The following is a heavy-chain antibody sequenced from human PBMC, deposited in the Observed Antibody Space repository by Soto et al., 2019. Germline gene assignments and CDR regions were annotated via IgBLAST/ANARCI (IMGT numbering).Heavy chain of an antibody. Sequence: PPETLSLTCTVSGASIGGFYCSWIRQPPGKGLEWIAYLYYSGSTHYNPSLERRVTMSVDMSKNQFSLRLSSVTAADTAVYYCARHSSGSISSWSPVWGQGTMVTVSS. D-gene: IGHD6-13*01. CDR1: GASIGGFY. CDR3: ARHSSGSISSWSPV. V-gene: IGHV4-59*08. J-gene: IGHJ3*01. CDR2: LYYSGST.